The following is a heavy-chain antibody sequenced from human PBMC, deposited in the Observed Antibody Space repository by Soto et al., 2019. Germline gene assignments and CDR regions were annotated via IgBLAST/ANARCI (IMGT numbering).Heavy chain of an antibody. Sequence: GESLKISCKGSGYTFTGYWIGWVRQMPGKGLEWMGIIYPGDSDTRYSPSFQGQVTISADKSISTAYVQWSSLKASDTALYYCARGAIVGSTRNYLDYWGQGTLVTVSS. CDR2: IYPGDSDT. D-gene: IGHD1-26*01. CDR3: ARGAIVGSTRNYLDY. V-gene: IGHV5-51*01. CDR1: GYTFTGYW. J-gene: IGHJ4*02.